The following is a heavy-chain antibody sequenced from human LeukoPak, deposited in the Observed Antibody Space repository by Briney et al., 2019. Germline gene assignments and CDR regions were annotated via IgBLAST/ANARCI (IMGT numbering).Heavy chain of an antibody. V-gene: IGHV3-48*01. CDR3: ARVYYDSSGPAYLDY. J-gene: IGHJ4*02. CDR2: ISSSSSTI. CDR1: GFTFSSYS. Sequence: GGSLRLSCAASGFTFSSYSMNWVCQAPGKGLEWVSYISSSSSTIYYADSVKGRFTISRDNAKNSLYLQMNSLRAEDTAVYYCARVYYDSSGPAYLDYWGQGTLVTVSS. D-gene: IGHD3-22*01.